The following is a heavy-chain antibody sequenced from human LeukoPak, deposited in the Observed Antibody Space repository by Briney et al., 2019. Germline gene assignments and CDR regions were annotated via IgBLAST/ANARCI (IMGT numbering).Heavy chain of an antibody. CDR1: GGSFSGYY. J-gene: IGHJ4*02. V-gene: IGHV4-34*01. CDR2: INHSGST. D-gene: IGHD3-22*01. Sequence: SETLSLTCAVYGGSFSGYYWSWIRQPPGKGLEWIGEINHSGSTNYNPSLKSRVTISVGTSKNQFSLKLSSVTAADTAVYYCASTDSSGYYYGYWGQGTLVTVSS. CDR3: ASTDSSGYYYGY.